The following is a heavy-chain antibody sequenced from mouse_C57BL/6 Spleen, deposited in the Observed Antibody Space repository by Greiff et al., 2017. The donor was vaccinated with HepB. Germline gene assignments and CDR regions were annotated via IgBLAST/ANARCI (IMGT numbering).Heavy chain of an antibody. CDR3: TRKGGGRTYYAMDY. Sequence: QVQLQQSGAELVRPGASVTLSCKASGYTFTDYEMHWVKQTPVHGLEWIGAIDPETGGTAYNQKFKGKAILTADKSSSTAYMELRSLTSEDSAVYYCTRKGGGRTYYAMDYWGQGTSVTVSS. CDR1: GYTFTDYE. J-gene: IGHJ4*01. V-gene: IGHV1-15*01. CDR2: IDPETGGT.